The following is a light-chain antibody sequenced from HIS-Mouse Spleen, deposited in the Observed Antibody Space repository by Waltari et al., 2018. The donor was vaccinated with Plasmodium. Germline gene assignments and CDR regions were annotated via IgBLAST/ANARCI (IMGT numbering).Light chain of an antibody. CDR1: SSDIQAGDD. V-gene: IGLV1-40*01. CDR3: QSYDSSLSGWV. Sequence: QSVLTQPPSVSGAPGHRVTISCPGSSSDIQAGDDVHRYQQLPGTAPKLLIYGNSNRPSGVPDRFSGSKSGTSASLAITGLQAEDEADYYCQSYDSSLSGWVFGGGTKLTVL. CDR2: GNS. J-gene: IGLJ3*02.